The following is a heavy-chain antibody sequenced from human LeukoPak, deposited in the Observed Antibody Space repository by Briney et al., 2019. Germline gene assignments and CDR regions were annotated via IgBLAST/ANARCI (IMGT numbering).Heavy chain of an antibody. CDR3: ASMTTVGGPWYFDL. J-gene: IGHJ2*01. V-gene: IGHV4-4*09. CDR2: SYTSGTT. D-gene: IGHD4-23*01. Sequence: SESLSLTCTVSGGSISSSSRSWIRQPPGKRLEWIGYSYTSGTTNYNPALTSRVTISVDTSKNQFSLKLSSVTAADTAVYYCASMTTVGGPWYFDLWGRGTLVTVSS. CDR1: GGSISSSS.